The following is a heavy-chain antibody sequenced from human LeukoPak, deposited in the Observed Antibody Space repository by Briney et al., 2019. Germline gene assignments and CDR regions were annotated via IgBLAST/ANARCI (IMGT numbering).Heavy chain of an antibody. D-gene: IGHD3-22*01. V-gene: IGHV1-69*04. Sequence: ASVKVSCEASGGTFSSYTISWVRQAPGQGLEWMGRIIPILGIANYAQKFQGRVTITADKSTSTAYMEPSSLRSEDTAVYYCARDPLNASSGYPYWGQGTLVTVSS. CDR3: ARDPLNASSGYPY. J-gene: IGHJ4*02. CDR1: GGTFSSYT. CDR2: IIPILGIA.